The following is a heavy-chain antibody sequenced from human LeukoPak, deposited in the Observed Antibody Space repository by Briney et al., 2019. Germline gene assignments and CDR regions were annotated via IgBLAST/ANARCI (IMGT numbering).Heavy chain of an antibody. V-gene: IGHV5-51*01. J-gene: IGHJ6*03. CDR2: IYPGDPDT. CDR1: GYRFPIYC. D-gene: IGHD2-15*01. CDR3: ARQVVVAAIPPYYYYYMDV. Sequence: ESLKISCQASGYRFPIYCIGWLRQLPGKGLEWMGIIYPGDPDTRCSPSFQGQVTISADKSISTAYLQWSSLKASDTAMYHCARQVVVAAIPPYYYYYMDVWGKGTTVTVSS.